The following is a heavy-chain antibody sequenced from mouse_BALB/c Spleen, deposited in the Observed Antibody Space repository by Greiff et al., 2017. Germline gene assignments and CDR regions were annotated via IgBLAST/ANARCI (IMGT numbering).Heavy chain of an antibody. Sequence: VQLQQSGAELVKPGASVKLSCKASGYTFTSYYMYWVKQRPGQGLEWIGEINPSNGGTNFNEKFKSKATLTVDKSSSTAYMQLSSLTSEDSAVYYCTRFNWAYAMDYWGQGTSVTVSS. V-gene: IGHV1S81*02. CDR1: GYTFTSYY. CDR2: INPSNGGT. J-gene: IGHJ4*01. D-gene: IGHD4-1*02. CDR3: TRFNWAYAMDY.